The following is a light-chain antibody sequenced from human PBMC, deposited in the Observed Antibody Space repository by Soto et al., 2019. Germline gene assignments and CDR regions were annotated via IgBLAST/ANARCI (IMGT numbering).Light chain of an antibody. Sequence: EIVMTQSPATLSVSPGEGATLSCRASESVTNKLAWYQQKPGQTPRLLIYGASTRATDIPARFSGSGSGTEFTLTISSLQSEDFAVYYCQQYNNWPPPYTFGQGTKLEIK. CDR3: QQYNNWPPPYT. CDR2: GAS. CDR1: ESVTNK. J-gene: IGKJ2*01. V-gene: IGKV3-15*01.